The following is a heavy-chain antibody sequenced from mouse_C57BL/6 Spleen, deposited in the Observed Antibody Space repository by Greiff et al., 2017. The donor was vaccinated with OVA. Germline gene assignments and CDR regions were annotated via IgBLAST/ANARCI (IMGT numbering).Heavy chain of an antibody. Sequence: VQLQQSGPVLVKPGASVKMSCKASGYTFTDYYMNWVKQSHGKSLEWIGVINPYNGGTSYNQKFKGKATLTVDKSSSTAYMELNSLTSEDSAVYYCARGDYDYDEGGFDYWGQGTTLTVSS. V-gene: IGHV1-19*01. CDR3: ARGDYDYDEGGFDY. J-gene: IGHJ2*01. CDR1: GYTFTDYY. D-gene: IGHD2-4*01. CDR2: INPYNGGT.